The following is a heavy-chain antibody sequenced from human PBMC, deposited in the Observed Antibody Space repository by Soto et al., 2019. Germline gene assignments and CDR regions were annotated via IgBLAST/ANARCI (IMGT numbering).Heavy chain of an antibody. V-gene: IGHV4-61*08. CDR3: ARGYCRDGSCYSVPFDY. J-gene: IGHJ4*02. CDR2: LFYSGTT. CDR1: GGSISSGDYY. D-gene: IGHD2-15*01. Sequence: PSETLSLTCTVSGGSISSGDYYWSWIRQPPGKGLEWIGYLFYSGTTKYNPSLESRVTMFLDPSKNLLSLNLTSVTAADTAVYYCARGYCRDGSCYSVPFDYWSQGTLVTVSS.